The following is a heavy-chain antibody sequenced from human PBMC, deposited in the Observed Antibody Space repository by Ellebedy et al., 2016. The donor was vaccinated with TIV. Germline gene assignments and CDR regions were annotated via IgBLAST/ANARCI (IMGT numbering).Heavy chain of an antibody. V-gene: IGHV3-43D*03. J-gene: IGHJ4*02. CDR3: ARGPGAAVGKGYFDY. CDR2: ISWNSGNT. Sequence: GESLKISCTASGFTFDAYAMHLVRQAPGKGLEWVSLISWNSGNTYYGDSVKGRFTISRDNSKNSLYLQMNSLRAEDTAFYDCARGPGAAVGKGYFDYWGQGTLVTVSS. D-gene: IGHD6-13*01. CDR1: GFTFDAYA.